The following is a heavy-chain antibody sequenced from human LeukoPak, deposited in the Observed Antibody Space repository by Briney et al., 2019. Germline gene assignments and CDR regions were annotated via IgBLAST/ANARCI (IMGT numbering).Heavy chain of an antibody. D-gene: IGHD3/OR15-3a*01. CDR3: ARLGRDYGDY. V-gene: IGHV3-66*04. J-gene: IGHJ4*02. CDR2: IYSGGST. Sequence: GGSLRLSCAASGFTASSNYMSWVRQAPGKGLEWVSVIYSGGSTYYADSVKGRFTISRDNSKNTLYLQMNSLRAEDTAVYYCARLGRDYGDYWGQGTLVTVSS. CDR1: GFTASSNY.